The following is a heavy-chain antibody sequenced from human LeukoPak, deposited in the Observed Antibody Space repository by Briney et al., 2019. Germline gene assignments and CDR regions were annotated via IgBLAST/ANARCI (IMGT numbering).Heavy chain of an antibody. CDR2: ISSSGSYT. Sequence: GGSLRLSCAASGLSYSDSYMTWIRQAPGKGLEWVSYISSSGSYTNYADSVQGRFTISRDNAKNTVYLQMNSLRAEDTAVYYCARDFDMGTTPGDDFDFWGQGTLVSVSS. CDR1: GLSYSDSY. J-gene: IGHJ4*02. V-gene: IGHV3-11*06. D-gene: IGHD3-9*01. CDR3: ARDFDMGTTPGDDFDF.